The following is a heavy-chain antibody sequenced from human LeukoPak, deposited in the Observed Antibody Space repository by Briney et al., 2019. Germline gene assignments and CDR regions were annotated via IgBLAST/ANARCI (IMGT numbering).Heavy chain of an antibody. CDR3: AKGSYYDSSGSFYFDY. D-gene: IGHD3-22*01. Sequence: GGSLRLSCAASGFSFSSFWMTWVRQAPGKGLEWVANIKEDGTETYYVDSVKGRFTISRDNAKNSLYLQMNSLRVEDTAVYYCAKGSYYDSSGSFYFDYWGQGTLVTVSS. V-gene: IGHV3-7*03. CDR2: IKEDGTET. J-gene: IGHJ4*02. CDR1: GFSFSSFW.